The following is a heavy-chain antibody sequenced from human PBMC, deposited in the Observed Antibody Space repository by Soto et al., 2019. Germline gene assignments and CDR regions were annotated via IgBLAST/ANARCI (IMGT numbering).Heavy chain of an antibody. J-gene: IGHJ3*02. Sequence: EVQLLESGGGLVQPGGSLRLSCAASGFTFSSYAMSWVRQAPGKGLEWVSAISGSGGSTYYADSVKGRFTISRDNSKNTLYLQMNSLRAEDTAVYYCGTISSGWYEASDAFDIWGQGTMVTVSS. CDR2: ISGSGGST. CDR1: GFTFSSYA. V-gene: IGHV3-23*01. CDR3: GTISSGWYEASDAFDI. D-gene: IGHD6-19*01.